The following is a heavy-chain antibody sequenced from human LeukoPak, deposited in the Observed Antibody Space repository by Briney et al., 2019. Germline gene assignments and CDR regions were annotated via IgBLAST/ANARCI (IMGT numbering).Heavy chain of an antibody. D-gene: IGHD5-18*01. CDR3: ASWGSGYSYGYVPYYFDY. Sequence: GGSLRLSCAASGFTFSSYSMNWVRQAPGKGLEWVSYISSSSSTIYYADSVKGRLTISRDNAKNSLYLQMNSLRAEDTAVYYCASWGSGYSYGYVPYYFDYWGQGTLVTVSS. V-gene: IGHV3-48*01. CDR1: GFTFSSYS. CDR2: ISSSSSTI. J-gene: IGHJ4*02.